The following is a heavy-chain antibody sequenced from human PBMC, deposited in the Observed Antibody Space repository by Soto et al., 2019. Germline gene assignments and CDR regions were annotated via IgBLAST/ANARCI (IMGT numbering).Heavy chain of an antibody. J-gene: IGHJ6*03. D-gene: IGHD2-15*01. CDR1: GFRFSVYA. Sequence: DVQLLESGGGFVQPGGSLRLACSVSGFRFSVYAMSWVRQAPGKGLEWVSTISSSGDDTYYTDSVNGRFVISRDNSASTLFLQMNTLRVEDTATYHCVTSWWPQNYYMDAWGQGATVTVSS. V-gene: IGHV3-23*01. CDR3: VTSWWPQNYYMDA. CDR2: ISSSGDDT.